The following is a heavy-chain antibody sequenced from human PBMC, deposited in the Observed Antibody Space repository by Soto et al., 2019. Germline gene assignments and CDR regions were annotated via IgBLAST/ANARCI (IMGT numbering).Heavy chain of an antibody. J-gene: IGHJ6*03. CDR1: GGAFSSCA. Sequence: GASVKVSCKACGGAFSSCARSWVRQSPGQGLEWMGGIIPIFGIANYAQKFQGRVTITADKSTSTAYMELSSLRSEDTAVYYCARDGIAVAGNPNYYSYMDVWGKGTTVTVSS. D-gene: IGHD6-19*01. CDR3: ARDGIAVAGNPNYYSYMDV. CDR2: IIPIFGIA. V-gene: IGHV1-69*10.